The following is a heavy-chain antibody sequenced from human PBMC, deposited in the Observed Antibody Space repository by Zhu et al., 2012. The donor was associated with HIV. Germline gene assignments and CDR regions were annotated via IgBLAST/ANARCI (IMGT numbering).Heavy chain of an antibody. CDR3: ARSRQRWLQYYHYGMDV. J-gene: IGHJ6*02. CDR1: SGSIRSHY. D-gene: IGHD5-24*01. CDR2: IHHSGSS. Sequence: QVQLQESGPGLVKPSETLSLTCNVSSGSIRSHYWSWIRQPPGKGLEWIGDIHHSGSSNYNPSLKNRGTMSIDPSKNQFSLKLKSVTAADTAVYYCARSRQRWLQYYHYGMDVWGQGATVTVSS. V-gene: IGHV4-59*11.